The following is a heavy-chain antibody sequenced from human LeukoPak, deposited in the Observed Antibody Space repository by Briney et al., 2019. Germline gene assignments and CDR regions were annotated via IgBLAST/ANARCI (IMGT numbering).Heavy chain of an antibody. D-gene: IGHD2-15*01. J-gene: IGHJ4*02. CDR3: VRGSTPLRGFCSSGSCTLYEF. CDR1: GYSFTNYW. V-gene: IGHV5-51*01. CDR2: IYPADSDT. Sequence: GESLKISCKGSGYSFTNYWIGWVRQMPGKGLEWMGVIYPADSDTRYSPSFQGQVTISADKSINTAYLQWSSLRASDTAMYYCVRGSTPLRGFCSSGSCTLYEFWGQGTLVTVSS.